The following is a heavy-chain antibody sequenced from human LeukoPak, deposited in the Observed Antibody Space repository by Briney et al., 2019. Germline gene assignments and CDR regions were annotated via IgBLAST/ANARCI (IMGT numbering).Heavy chain of an antibody. J-gene: IGHJ6*03. CDR3: ACGYSYTNTDV. CDR2: IYSGGST. Sequence: GGSLRLSCAASGFTVSSNYMSWVRQAPGKGLEWVSVIYSGGSTYYADSVKGRFTISRDNSKNTLYLQMNSLRAEDTAVYYCACGYSYTNTDVWGKGTTVTVSS. CDR1: GFTVSSNY. D-gene: IGHD5-18*01. V-gene: IGHV3-66*02.